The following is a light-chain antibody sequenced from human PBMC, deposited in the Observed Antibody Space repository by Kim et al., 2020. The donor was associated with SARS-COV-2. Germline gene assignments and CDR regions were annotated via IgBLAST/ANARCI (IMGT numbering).Light chain of an antibody. CDR2: GAS. J-gene: IGKJ2*03. V-gene: IGKV3-15*01. Sequence: ASPGETVTLSCRATESVSASLAWYQQRPGQAPTLLIYGASTRATGIPARFTGSGSGSQFTLTIRGLQSEDFAVYHCHQYHTWPYSFGRGTKLEI. CDR3: HQYHTWPYS. CDR1: ESVSAS.